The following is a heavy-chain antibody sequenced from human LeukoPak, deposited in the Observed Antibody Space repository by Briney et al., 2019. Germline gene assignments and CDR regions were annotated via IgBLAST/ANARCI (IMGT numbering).Heavy chain of an antibody. CDR3: TRRYGGHSGWAGYHDS. J-gene: IGHJ4*02. Sequence: GGSLRLFCVASGFSFSAYIMQWVRQAPGKGLEYVSDLRSDGSSTFYPNSVKGRFTISRDNSKSTYYLQMGRRRAEATAVYYCTRRYGGHSGWAGYHDSWGQGTLVTVSS. D-gene: IGHD6-19*01. CDR2: LRSDGSST. CDR1: GFSFSAYI. V-gene: IGHV3-64*01.